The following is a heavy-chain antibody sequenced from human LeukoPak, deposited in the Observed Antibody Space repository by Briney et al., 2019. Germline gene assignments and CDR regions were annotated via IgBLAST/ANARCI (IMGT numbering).Heavy chain of an antibody. Sequence: GGSLRLSCAGSGFTFSSYEMNWVRQAPGKGLEWVSYMSSSGDTIYYADSVKGRFTISRDNAKNSLYLQMNSLRAEDTAVYYCARESDRSSAYYPHHFDYWGQGTLVTVSS. J-gene: IGHJ4*02. D-gene: IGHD3-22*01. CDR3: ARESDRSSAYYPHHFDY. V-gene: IGHV3-48*03. CDR2: MSSSGDTI. CDR1: GFTFSSYE.